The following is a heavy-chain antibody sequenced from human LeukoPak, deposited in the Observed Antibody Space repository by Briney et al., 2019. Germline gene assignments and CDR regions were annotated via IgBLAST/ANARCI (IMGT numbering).Heavy chain of an antibody. D-gene: IGHD1-1*01. CDR3: ARDFNEVDAFDI. CDR1: GFTFSDYY. CDR2: ISSSGSTI. J-gene: IGHJ3*02. V-gene: IGHV3-11*01. Sequence: PGGSLRLFCTASGFTFSDYYMSWIRQAPGKGLEWVSYISSSGSTIYYTDSVKGRFTISRDNAKNSLYLQMNSLRAEDTAVYYCARDFNEVDAFDIWGQGTMVTVSS.